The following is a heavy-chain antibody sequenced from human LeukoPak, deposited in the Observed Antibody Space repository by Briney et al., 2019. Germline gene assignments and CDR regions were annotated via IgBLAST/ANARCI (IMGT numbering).Heavy chain of an antibody. CDR3: ARLYDSSGYYYGEYFQH. CDR2: IYPGDSDT. D-gene: IGHD3-22*01. CDR1: GSSFTSYW. J-gene: IGHJ1*01. Sequence: GASLQISCKGSGSSFTSYWIGWVRQLPGKGLEWMGIIYPGDSDTRYSPSFQGQVTISADKSISTAYLQWSSLKASDTAMYYCARLYDSSGYYYGEYFQHWGQGTLVTVPS. V-gene: IGHV5-51*01.